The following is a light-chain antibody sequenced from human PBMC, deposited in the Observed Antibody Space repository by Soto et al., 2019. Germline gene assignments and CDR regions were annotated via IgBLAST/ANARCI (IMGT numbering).Light chain of an antibody. CDR2: DTS. CDR3: HPYHYCPLT. Sequence: EVVMRQSPATLYVSPGEVATLSCRASQGSGDTLAWYQHKPGQTPRLLIYDTSTRAAGVPTRFSGSRSGADFTLTITSLQSEEFAVSYCHPYHYCPLTFGGGPKVEIK. V-gene: IGKV3-15*01. CDR1: QGSGDT. J-gene: IGKJ4*01.